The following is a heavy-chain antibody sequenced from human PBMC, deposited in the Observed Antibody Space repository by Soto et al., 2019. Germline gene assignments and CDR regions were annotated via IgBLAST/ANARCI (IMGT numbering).Heavy chain of an antibody. J-gene: IGHJ3*02. CDR3: ARGPWGGAVEAFDI. V-gene: IGHV1-3*04. CDR2: INTGKGNT. CDR1: GYNFTTYA. D-gene: IGHD3-10*01. Sequence: QVQFVQSGAEVKKPGASVKVSCKASGYNFTTYAIHWVRQAPGQRLQWMGWINTGKGNTKYSQKFQGRVTITRDTSASTAYRDLSSLGSGDTAVYCCARGPWGGAVEAFDIWGQGTMVTVSS.